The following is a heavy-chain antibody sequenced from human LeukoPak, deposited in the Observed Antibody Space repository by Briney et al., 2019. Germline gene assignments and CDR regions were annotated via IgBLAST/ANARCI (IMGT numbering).Heavy chain of an antibody. V-gene: IGHV5-51*01. CDR2: IYPGNSHT. CDR3: AKFHATWYGDT. D-gene: IGHD6-13*01. Sequence: GESLKISCQGSGYNFATYWIVWVRKMPGKGLKWMGIIYPGNSHTRYSPSFQGQVTISADTSISTAYLHWSSLQSSDTAMYYCAKFHATWYGDTWGQGTLVTVSS. J-gene: IGHJ4*02. CDR1: GYNFATYW.